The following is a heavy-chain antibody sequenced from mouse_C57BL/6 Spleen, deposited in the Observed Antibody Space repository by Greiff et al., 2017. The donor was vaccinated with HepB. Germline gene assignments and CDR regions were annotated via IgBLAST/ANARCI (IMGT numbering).Heavy chain of an antibody. D-gene: IGHD2-2*01. J-gene: IGHJ4*01. CDR3: ARDLLYGYDEIGDY. V-gene: IGHV3-6*01. Sequence: EVQLQESGPGLVKPSQSLSLTCSVTGYSITSGYYWNWIRQFPGNKLEWMGYISYDGSNNYNPSLKNRISITRDTSKNQFFLKLNSVTTEDTATYYCARDLLYGYDEIGDYWGQGTSVTVSS. CDR2: ISYDGSN. CDR1: GYSITSGYY.